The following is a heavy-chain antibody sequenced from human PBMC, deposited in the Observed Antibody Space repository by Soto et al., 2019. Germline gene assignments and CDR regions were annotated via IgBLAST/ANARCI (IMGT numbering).Heavy chain of an antibody. V-gene: IGHV1-8*01. D-gene: IGHD6-6*01. CDR3: ARAGRAARPNYYYYYVDV. CDR2: MNPNTGNT. J-gene: IGHJ6*03. CDR1: GYTFTSYD. Sequence: QVQLVQSGTEVKKPGASVKVSCKASGYTFTSYDINWVRQATGQGLEWMGWMNPNTGNTGYAQKFQHRVTITRNTSISTAHMELISLRSEDTAVYYCARAGRAARPNYYYYYVDVWGKGTTVTVSS.